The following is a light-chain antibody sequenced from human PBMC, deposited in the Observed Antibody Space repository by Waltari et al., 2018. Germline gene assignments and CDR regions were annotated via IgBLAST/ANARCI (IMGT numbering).Light chain of an antibody. CDR3: QQYHSYPLS. CDR2: GAS. J-gene: IGKJ4*01. Sequence: DIQMTQSPSSLSASVGDRVTITCRAGQGISNSLAWFQQEPGKAPKSLIYGASSLQSGVPSKFSGSGSGTDFTLTISSLQPEDFATYYCQQYHSYPLSFGGGTKVEIK. CDR1: QGISNS. V-gene: IGKV1-16*02.